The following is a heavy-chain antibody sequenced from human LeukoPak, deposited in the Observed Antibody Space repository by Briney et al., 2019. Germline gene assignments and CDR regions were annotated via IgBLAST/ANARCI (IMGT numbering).Heavy chain of an antibody. D-gene: IGHD3-22*01. V-gene: IGHV3-23*01. CDR2: ISGSGGST. J-gene: IGHJ4*02. Sequence: GGSLRLSCAASGFTVSSNYMSWVRQAPGKGLEWVSAISGSGGSTYYADSVKGRFTISRDNSKNTLYLQMNSLRAEDTAVYYCAKDMSTHYYDSSGYPFDYWGQGTLVTVSS. CDR1: GFTVSSNY. CDR3: AKDMSTHYYDSSGYPFDY.